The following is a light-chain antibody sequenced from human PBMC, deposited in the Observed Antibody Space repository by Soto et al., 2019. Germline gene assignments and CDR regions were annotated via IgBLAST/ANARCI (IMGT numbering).Light chain of an antibody. CDR3: QAYDYSLTDSV. Sequence: QAVGTQPPSVSGAPGQRVTLSCTGNSSNLGAGYDVHWYQQLPGAAPKLVIFGNRNRPSGVPDRFSGSKSGTSASLAITGLPAEDEDDYYCQAYDYSLTDSVFGGGTQLTVL. V-gene: IGLV1-40*01. CDR1: SSNLGAGYD. CDR2: GNR. J-gene: IGLJ3*02.